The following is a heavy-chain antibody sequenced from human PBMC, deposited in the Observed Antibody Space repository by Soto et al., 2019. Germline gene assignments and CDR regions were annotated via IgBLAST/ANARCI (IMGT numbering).Heavy chain of an antibody. Sequence: LRLSCAASGFTFSSYEMNWVRQAPGKGLEWVSYISSSGSTIYYADSVKGRFTISRDNAKNSLYLQMNSLRAEDTAVYYCASQPQRYSYGYMDFDYWGQGTLVTVSS. J-gene: IGHJ4*02. V-gene: IGHV3-48*03. CDR2: ISSSGSTI. CDR1: GFTFSSYE. CDR3: ASQPQRYSYGYMDFDY. D-gene: IGHD5-18*01.